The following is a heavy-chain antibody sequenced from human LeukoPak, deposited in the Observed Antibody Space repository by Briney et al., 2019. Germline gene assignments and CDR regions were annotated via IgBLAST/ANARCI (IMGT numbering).Heavy chain of an antibody. Sequence: GESLKISCKVSGYSFSSYWIAWVRQMPGKGLEWMGIIHPGDSDTRYSPSFQGQVTISADKSISTAYLQWSSLKASDTAMYYCARPMTTVSHYYYYGMDVWGQGTTVTASS. J-gene: IGHJ6*02. CDR2: IHPGDSDT. CDR3: ARPMTTVSHYYYYGMDV. V-gene: IGHV5-51*01. D-gene: IGHD4-17*01. CDR1: GYSFSSYW.